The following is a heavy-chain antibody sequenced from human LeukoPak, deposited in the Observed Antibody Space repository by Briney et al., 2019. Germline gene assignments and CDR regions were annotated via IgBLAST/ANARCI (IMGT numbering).Heavy chain of an antibody. Sequence: GGSLRLSCVASGFTFNIYAMSWVRQAPGKGLEWVSYISSSGSTIYYADSVKGRFTISRDNAKNSLYLQMNSLRAEDTAVYYCARDFLTTAFDYWGQGTLVTVSS. CDR2: ISSSGSTI. D-gene: IGHD4-11*01. CDR3: ARDFLTTAFDY. CDR1: GFTFNIYA. J-gene: IGHJ4*02. V-gene: IGHV3-11*01.